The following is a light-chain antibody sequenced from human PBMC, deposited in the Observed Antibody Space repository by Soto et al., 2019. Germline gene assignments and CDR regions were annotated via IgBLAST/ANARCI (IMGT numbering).Light chain of an antibody. V-gene: IGKV3-20*01. J-gene: IGKJ2*01. CDR3: QQYDSSLYT. CDR1: QSVSSSY. Sequence: EIVLTQSPGTLSLSPGERATLSCRASQSVSSSYVAWYQQKPGQAPRLLIYVASSRATGIPDRFSGSGSGTDFTLTISRLEPEDFAIYYCQQYDSSLYTFGQGTNLEIK. CDR2: VAS.